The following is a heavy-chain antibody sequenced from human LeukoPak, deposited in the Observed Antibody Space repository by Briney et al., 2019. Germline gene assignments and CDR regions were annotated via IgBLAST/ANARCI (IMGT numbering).Heavy chain of an antibody. CDR3: ASTVNRLDEIVDY. D-gene: IGHD4-17*01. V-gene: IGHV3-21*01. CDR1: GFTFRTYS. CDR2: ISSSSTYI. Sequence: RGSLRLSCAASGFTFRTYSMNWVRQAPGKGLEWVSSISSSSTYIYYADSVKGRFTISRDNAKNSLYLQMNSLRAEDTAVYYCASTVNRLDEIVDYWGQGTQVTVSS. J-gene: IGHJ4*02.